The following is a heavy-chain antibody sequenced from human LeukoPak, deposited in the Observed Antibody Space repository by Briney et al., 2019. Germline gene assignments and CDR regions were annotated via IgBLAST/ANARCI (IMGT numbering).Heavy chain of an antibody. D-gene: IGHD5-24*01. CDR1: GGSISSYY. Sequence: SETLSLTCTVSGGSISSYYRSWIRQPPGKGLEWIGYIYYSGSTNYNPSLKSRVTISVDTSKNQFSLKLSSVTAADTAVYYCARTRPEGWLQLRLDYWGQGTLVTVSS. J-gene: IGHJ4*02. CDR3: ARTRPEGWLQLRLDY. CDR2: IYYSGST. V-gene: IGHV4-59*01.